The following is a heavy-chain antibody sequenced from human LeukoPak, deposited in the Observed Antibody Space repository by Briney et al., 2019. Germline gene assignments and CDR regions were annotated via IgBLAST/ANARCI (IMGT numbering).Heavy chain of an antibody. J-gene: IGHJ6*02. Sequence: SETLSLTCAVSNGSISSFNWWSWVRQPPGKGLEWIGEVYHSGTTNYNPSLKGRVTISVDETKSQFSLKLTSVTAADTAVYYCARSAIRGNFGRGGMDVWGQGTTVTVSS. CDR2: VYHSGTT. D-gene: IGHD3-10*01. CDR1: NGSISSFNW. V-gene: IGHV4-4*02. CDR3: ARSAIRGNFGRGGMDV.